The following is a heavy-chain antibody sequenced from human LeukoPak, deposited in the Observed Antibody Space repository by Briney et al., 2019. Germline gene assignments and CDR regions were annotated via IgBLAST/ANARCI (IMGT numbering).Heavy chain of an antibody. CDR3: ARDGAYCGGDCYPYYFAY. CDR1: GFTFSSYS. Sequence: GGSLRLSCAASGFTFSSYSMNWVRQAPGKGLEWVSSISSSSSYIYYADSVKGRFTIPRDNAKNSLYLQMTSLRAEDTAVYYCARDGAYCGGDCYPYYFAYWGQGTLVTVSS. CDR2: ISSSSSYI. J-gene: IGHJ4*02. V-gene: IGHV3-21*01. D-gene: IGHD2-21*01.